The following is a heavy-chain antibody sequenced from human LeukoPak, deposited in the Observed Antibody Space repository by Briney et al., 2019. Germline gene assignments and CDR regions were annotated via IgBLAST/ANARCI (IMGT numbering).Heavy chain of an antibody. V-gene: IGHV3-30*04. D-gene: IGHD3-22*01. CDR3: ARAPVYYDESRGHLKISNWYLDL. CDR2: ISYDGSNK. CDR1: GFTFSSYA. Sequence: PGGSLRLSCAASGFTFSSYAMHWVRQAPGKGLEWVAVISYDGSNKYYADSVKGRFTISRDNSKNTLYLQMNSLRAEDTAVFYCARAPVYYDESRGHLKISNWYLDLWGRGTLVTVSS. J-gene: IGHJ2*01.